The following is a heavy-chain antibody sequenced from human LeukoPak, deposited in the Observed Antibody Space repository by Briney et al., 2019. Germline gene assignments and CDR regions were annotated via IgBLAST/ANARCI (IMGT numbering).Heavy chain of an antibody. D-gene: IGHD3-10*01. Sequence: GGSLRFSCAASGFTFSSYAMSWVRQAPGKGLEWVSAISGSGGSTYYADSVKGRFTISRDNSKNTLYLQMNSLRAEDTAVYYCAKQGIWFGELSLDYWGQGTLVTVSS. CDR3: AKQGIWFGELSLDY. CDR2: ISGSGGST. V-gene: IGHV3-23*01. J-gene: IGHJ4*02. CDR1: GFTFSSYA.